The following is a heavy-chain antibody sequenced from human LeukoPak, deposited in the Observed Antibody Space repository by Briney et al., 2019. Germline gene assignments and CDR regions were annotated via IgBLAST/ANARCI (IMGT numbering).Heavy chain of an antibody. V-gene: IGHV1-2*02. CDR3: ARADSVPAGDYHYWYMDV. J-gene: IGHJ6*03. CDR2: IKPNSGDT. Sequence: ASVTVSCKASGFTLTGYYMHWVRQAPRQGLQWMGWIKPNSGDTDYAQKFQGRVTMTRDTFISTVYMDLSSLRSDDTAVYYCARADSVPAGDYHYWYMDVWGKGTTVTVSS. CDR1: GFTLTGYY. D-gene: IGHD2-2*01.